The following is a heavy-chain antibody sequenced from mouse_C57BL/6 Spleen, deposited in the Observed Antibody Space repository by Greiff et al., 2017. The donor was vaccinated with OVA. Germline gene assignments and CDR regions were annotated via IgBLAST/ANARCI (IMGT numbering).Heavy chain of an antibody. Sequence: VQLQQSGPELVKPGASVKISCKASGYTFTDYYMNWVKQSHGKSLEWIGDINPNNGGTSYNQKFKGKATLTVDKSSSTAYMELRSLTSEDSAVYYCARRYYDSFAWFAYWGQGTLVTVSA. V-gene: IGHV1-26*01. CDR2: INPNNGGT. D-gene: IGHD2-4*01. J-gene: IGHJ3*01. CDR3: ARRYYDSFAWFAY. CDR1: GYTFTDYY.